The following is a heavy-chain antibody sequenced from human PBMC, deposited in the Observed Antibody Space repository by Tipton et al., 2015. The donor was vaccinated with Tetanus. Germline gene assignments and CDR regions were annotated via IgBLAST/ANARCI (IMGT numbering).Heavy chain of an antibody. CDR2: ISGTGSVV. CDR1: GFTFSNYW. D-gene: IGHD5-24*01. J-gene: IGHJ4*01. V-gene: IGHV3-21*01. CDR3: ATTGRERWLPMIFDS. Sequence: SLRLSCAASGFTFSNYWMSWVRQTPGKGLEWVSSISGTGSVVKDADSVRGRFTISRDNAKNSLFLQMNSLRVDDTAVYFCATTGRERWLPMIFDSWGRGTLVIVSS.